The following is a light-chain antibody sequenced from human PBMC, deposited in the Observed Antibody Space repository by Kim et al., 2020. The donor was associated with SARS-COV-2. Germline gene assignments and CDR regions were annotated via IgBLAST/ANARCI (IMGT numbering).Light chain of an antibody. Sequence: LTCTFPIDLNIYSSNVYGVQQKPRRPPGVLLYFFADTDEGQVSGVPSRFSGSKDASANTGILLISGLQSEDEADYYCMIWPRNAVVFGGGTQLTVL. V-gene: IGLV5-37*01. CDR3: MIWPRNAVV. CDR1: IDLNIYSSN. J-gene: IGLJ2*01. CDR2: FFADTDE.